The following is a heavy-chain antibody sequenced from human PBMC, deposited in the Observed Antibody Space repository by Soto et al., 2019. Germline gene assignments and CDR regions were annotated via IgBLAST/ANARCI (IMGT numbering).Heavy chain of an antibody. Sequence: QVQLVECGGGVVQPGRSLRLSCAASGFTFSSYGMHWVRQAPGKGLEWVAVIWYDGSKKFYADSVKGRFTISRDNSKNTLYLQMNKLAANDTAVHYGARTYCSGGRCYSLDYWGQGTLVPV. D-gene: IGHD2-15*01. V-gene: IGHV3-33*01. CDR1: GFTFSSYG. J-gene: IGHJ4*02. CDR2: IWYDGSKK. CDR3: ARTYCSGGRCYSLDY.